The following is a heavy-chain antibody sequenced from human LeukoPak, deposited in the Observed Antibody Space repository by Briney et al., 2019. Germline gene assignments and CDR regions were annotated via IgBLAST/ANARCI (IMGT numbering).Heavy chain of an antibody. Sequence: SETLSLACTVSGGSIRSYYWSWIRQPPGKGLEWIGYIYYSGSTNYNPSLKSRLTISVDTSKNQFSLRLSSVTAADTAVYYCARVAGYSSFYYLQGMDVWDQGITVTVSS. CDR3: ARVAGYSSFYYLQGMDV. D-gene: IGHD6-13*01. V-gene: IGHV4-59*01. CDR1: GGSIRSYY. J-gene: IGHJ6*02. CDR2: IYYSGST.